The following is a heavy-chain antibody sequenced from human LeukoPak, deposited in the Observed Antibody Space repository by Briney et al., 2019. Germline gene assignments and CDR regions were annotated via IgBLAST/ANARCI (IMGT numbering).Heavy chain of an antibody. V-gene: IGHV3-11*01. Sequence: GGSLRLSCAASGFTFSDYYMSWIRQAPGKGLEWVSYISSSGSTIYYADSVKGRFTISRDNAKNSLYLRMNSLRAEDTAVYYCARDPPYYYDSSGPLDYWGQGTLVTVSS. CDR2: ISSSGSTI. D-gene: IGHD3-22*01. CDR3: ARDPPYYYDSSGPLDY. J-gene: IGHJ4*02. CDR1: GFTFSDYY.